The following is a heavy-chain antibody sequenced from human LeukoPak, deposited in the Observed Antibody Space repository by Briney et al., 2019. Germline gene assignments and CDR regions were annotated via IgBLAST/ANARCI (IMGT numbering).Heavy chain of an antibody. CDR1: GYTLTELS. D-gene: IGHD3-10*01. Sequence: ASVKVSCKVSGYTLTELSTHWVRQAPGKGLEWMGGFDPEDGETIYAQKFRGRVTMTEDTSTDTAYMELSSLRSEDTAVYYCASTITMVRGVSNAFDIWGQGTMVTVSS. CDR2: FDPEDGET. J-gene: IGHJ3*02. V-gene: IGHV1-24*01. CDR3: ASTITMVRGVSNAFDI.